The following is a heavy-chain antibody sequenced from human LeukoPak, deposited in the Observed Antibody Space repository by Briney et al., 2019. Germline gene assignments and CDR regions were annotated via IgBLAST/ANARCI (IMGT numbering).Heavy chain of an antibody. Sequence: SSETLSLTCTVTGGSINGYYWSWIRQPPGKGLDWIAYTYYGGSTKYNPSLKSRAAISVDTSKNQLSLQLSSVTAADTAVYYCASSHSSSWFDLNWFDPWGQGTLVTVSS. CDR1: GGSINGYY. D-gene: IGHD6-13*01. CDR2: TYYGGST. CDR3: ASSHSSSWFDLNWFDP. V-gene: IGHV4-59*13. J-gene: IGHJ5*02.